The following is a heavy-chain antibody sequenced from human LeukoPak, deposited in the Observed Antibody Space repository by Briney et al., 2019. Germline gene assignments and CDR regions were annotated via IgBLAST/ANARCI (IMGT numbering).Heavy chain of an antibody. CDR1: GFTFSSYD. Sequence: GGSLRLSCAASGFTFSSYDMHWVRQATGNGLEWVSAIGTAGDTYYPGSVKGRFTISRENAKNSLYLQMNSLRAGDTAVYYCARVNDCSSTSCSWGGYYYMDVWGKGTTVTVSS. D-gene: IGHD2-2*01. CDR2: IGTAGDT. J-gene: IGHJ6*03. CDR3: ARVNDCSSTSCSWGGYYYMDV. V-gene: IGHV3-13*01.